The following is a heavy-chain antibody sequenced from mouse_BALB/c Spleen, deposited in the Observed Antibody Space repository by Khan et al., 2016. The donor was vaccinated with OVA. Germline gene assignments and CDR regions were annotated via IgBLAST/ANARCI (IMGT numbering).Heavy chain of an antibody. CDR3: ARLGDI. D-gene: IGHD3-1*01. J-gene: IGHJ2*01. Sequence: QVQLKQSGPGLVEPSQSLSISCTASGFSLTSYGVHWVRQPPGKGLEWLGVIWAGGSTNYNSALMYRLCISKYNSKSQVFLKMNNLQTDDTAMDYCARLGDIWGQGTTLTVSS. CDR1: GFSLTSYG. CDR2: IWAGGST. V-gene: IGHV2-9*02.